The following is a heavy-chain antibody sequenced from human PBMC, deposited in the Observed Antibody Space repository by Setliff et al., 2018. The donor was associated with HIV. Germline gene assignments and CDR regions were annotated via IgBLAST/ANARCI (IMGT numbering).Heavy chain of an antibody. CDR1: GGTFSSYV. D-gene: IGHD2-15*01. CDR2: IIPMYGVA. V-gene: IGHV1-69*05. CDR3: ALPYCGGGNCWSSASLPPAGWFDP. J-gene: IGHJ5*02. Sequence: ASVKVSCKASGGTFSSYVISWVRQAPGQGPEWMGGIIPMYGVANYAQKFQGRVTLTTDESTSTAYMELSSLRSEDTAVYYCALPYCGGGNCWSSASLPPAGWFDPWGQGTLVTVSS.